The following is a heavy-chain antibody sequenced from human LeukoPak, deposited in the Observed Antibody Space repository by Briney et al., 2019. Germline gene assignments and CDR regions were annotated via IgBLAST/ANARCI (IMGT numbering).Heavy chain of an antibody. CDR2: MNPKSGNT. V-gene: IGHV1-8*01. CDR1: GYTFTSHD. D-gene: IGHD3-10*01. Sequence: ASVKVSCKASGYTFTSHDINWVRQATGQGLEWMGWMNPKSGNTGYAQTFKGRVTITTNTSITTVFMELSSLRSEDTAVYYCARGLKGNYYSGSGTYRWFAPWGQGTLVTVSS. J-gene: IGHJ5*02. CDR3: ARGLKGNYYSGSGTYRWFAP.